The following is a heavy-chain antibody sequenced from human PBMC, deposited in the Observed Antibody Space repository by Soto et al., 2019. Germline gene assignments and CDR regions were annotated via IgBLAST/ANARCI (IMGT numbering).Heavy chain of an antibody. CDR1: GDSVSSNSAA. V-gene: IGHV6-1*01. D-gene: IGHD6-19*01. J-gene: IGHJ4*02. Sequence: SETLSLTCAISGDSVSSNSAAWNWIRQSPSRGLEWLGRTYYRSKWYNDYAVSVKSRITINPDTSKNQFSLQLNSVTPEDTAVYYCARVSHSSGWYSIDYWGQGTLVTVSS. CDR2: TYYRSKWYN. CDR3: ARVSHSSGWYSIDY.